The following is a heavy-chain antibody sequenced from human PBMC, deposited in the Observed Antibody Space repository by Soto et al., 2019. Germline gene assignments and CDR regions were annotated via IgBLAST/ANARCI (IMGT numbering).Heavy chain of an antibody. Sequence: QITLKESGPTLVKPTQTLTLTCTFSGFSFTTDGMGVGWIRQPPGKALEWLALIYWDDDKRYSPSLKSRLTITKDAPRNPVVPTLTNMDPADTATYYCAHRYWAASGTRYYFDYWGQGTLVTVSS. CDR1: GFSFTTDGMG. CDR2: IYWDDDK. V-gene: IGHV2-5*02. J-gene: IGHJ4*02. CDR3: AHRYWAASGTRYYFDY. D-gene: IGHD6-13*01.